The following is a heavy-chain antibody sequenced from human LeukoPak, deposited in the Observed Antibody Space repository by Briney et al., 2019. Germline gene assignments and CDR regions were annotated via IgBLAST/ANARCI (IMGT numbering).Heavy chain of an antibody. CDR2: TSSNGGRT. Sequence: GGSLRLSCSASGFTFSSYAMHWVRQAPGKGLQYVSATSSNGGRTYYADSVKGRFTISRDNSKNTLYLQMSSLRAEDTAVYYCVKDVHSGYDYYYFDYWGQGTLVTVSS. J-gene: IGHJ4*02. D-gene: IGHD5-12*01. CDR3: VKDVHSGYDYYYFDY. CDR1: GFTFSSYA. V-gene: IGHV3-64D*06.